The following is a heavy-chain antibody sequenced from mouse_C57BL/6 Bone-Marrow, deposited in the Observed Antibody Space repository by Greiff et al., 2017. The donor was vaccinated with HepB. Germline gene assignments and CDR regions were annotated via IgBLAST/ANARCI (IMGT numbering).Heavy chain of an antibody. CDR3: ARYTITTVVATYWYFDV. J-gene: IGHJ1*03. CDR2: IRNKANGYTT. CDR1: GFTFTDYY. Sequence: VQLKESGGGLVQPGGSLSLSCAASGFTFTDYYMSWVRQPPGKALEWLGFIRNKANGYTTEYSASVKGRFTISRDNSQSILYLQMNALRAEDSATYYCARYTITTVVATYWYFDVWGTGTTVTVSS. V-gene: IGHV7-3*01. D-gene: IGHD1-1*01.